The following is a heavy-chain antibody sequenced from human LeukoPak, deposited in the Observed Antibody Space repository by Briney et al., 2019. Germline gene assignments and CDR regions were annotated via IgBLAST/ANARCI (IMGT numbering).Heavy chain of an antibody. CDR1: GYTFTSYG. J-gene: IGHJ4*02. D-gene: IGHD2-21*02. CDR2: INPSGGST. V-gene: IGHV1-46*01. CDR3: AREVAYCGGDARRRCHFDY. Sequence: ASVKVSCKASGYTFTSYGISWVRQAPGQGLEWMGIINPSGGSTSYAQKFQGRVTMTRDTSTSTVYMELSSLRSEDTAVYYCAREVAYCGGDARRRCHFDYWGQGTLVTVSS.